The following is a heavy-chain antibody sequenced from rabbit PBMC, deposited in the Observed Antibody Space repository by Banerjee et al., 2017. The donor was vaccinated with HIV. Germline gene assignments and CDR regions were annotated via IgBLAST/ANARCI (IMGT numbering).Heavy chain of an antibody. Sequence: QEQLEESGGDMVKPEGSLTLTCTASGFSFSSTYWICWVRQAPGKGLEWIACIDAGSSGNTYYATWVHGRFTISLDNAQNTVFLQMTSLTAADTATYFCARNAGYAGYGYGRVFNLWGPGTLVTVS. CDR3: ARNAGYAGYGYGRVFNL. V-gene: IGHV1S45*01. J-gene: IGHJ4*01. CDR1: GFSFSSTYW. D-gene: IGHD7-1*01. CDR2: IDAGSSGNT.